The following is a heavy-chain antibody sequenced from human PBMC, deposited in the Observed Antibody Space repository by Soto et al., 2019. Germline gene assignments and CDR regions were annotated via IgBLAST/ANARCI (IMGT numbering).Heavy chain of an antibody. Sequence: QVPLVQSGAEVKKPGASVRVSCKSSGYPFTHYGITWIRQARGQGLEWMGWISPFNGNTNYGQTLQGRVTLTTETSTSTVYMELRSLRSDDTAVYYCARDQSFDRTYYYGIDVWGQGTTVTVSS. CDR2: ISPFNGNT. CDR1: GYPFTHYG. CDR3: ARDQSFDRTYYYGIDV. D-gene: IGHD3-16*01. V-gene: IGHV1-18*01. J-gene: IGHJ6*02.